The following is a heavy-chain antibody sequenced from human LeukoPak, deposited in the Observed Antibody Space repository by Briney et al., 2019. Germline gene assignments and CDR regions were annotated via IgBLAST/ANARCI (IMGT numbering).Heavy chain of an antibody. CDR3: ARVPGPDCSGGSCYSTDY. CDR2: ISAYNGNT. J-gene: IGHJ4*02. CDR1: GYTFTSYG. V-gene: IGHV1-18*01. Sequence: ASVKVSCKASGYTFTSYGISWVRQAPGQGLEWMGWISAYNGNTNYAQKLQGRVTMTTDTSTSTAYMELRSLRSDDTAVYYCARVPGPDCSGGSCYSTDYWGRGTLVTVSS. D-gene: IGHD2-15*01.